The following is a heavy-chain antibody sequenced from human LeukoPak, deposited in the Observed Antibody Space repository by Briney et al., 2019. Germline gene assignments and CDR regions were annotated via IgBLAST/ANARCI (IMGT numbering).Heavy chain of an antibody. CDR3: ARGRYYDSSGYPHFDY. Sequence: SETLSLTCSVSGYSISSGYDWGWIRQPPGKGLEWIGSMYHSGSTKYNPSLRSRVTISVDTSKNQFFLKLSYVTAADTAVYYCARGRYYDSSGYPHFDYWGQGTLVTVSS. J-gene: IGHJ4*02. D-gene: IGHD3-22*01. CDR1: GYSISSGYD. CDR2: MYHSGST. V-gene: IGHV4-38-2*02.